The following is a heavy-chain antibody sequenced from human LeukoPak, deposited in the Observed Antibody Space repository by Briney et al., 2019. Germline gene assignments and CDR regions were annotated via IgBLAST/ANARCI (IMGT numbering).Heavy chain of an antibody. Sequence: SETLSLTCAVYGGSFSGYYWSWIRQPPGKGLEWIGEINHSGSTNYSPSLKSRVTISVDTSKNQFSLKLSSVTAADTAVYYCARGGVVVPAASFSYYYYYGMDVWGQGTTVTVSS. J-gene: IGHJ6*02. CDR2: INHSGST. V-gene: IGHV4-34*01. CDR1: GGSFSGYY. CDR3: ARGGVVVPAASFSYYYYYGMDV. D-gene: IGHD2-2*01.